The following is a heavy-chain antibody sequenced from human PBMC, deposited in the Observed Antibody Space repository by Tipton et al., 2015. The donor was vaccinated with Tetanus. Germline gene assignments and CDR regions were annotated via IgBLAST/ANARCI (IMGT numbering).Heavy chain of an antibody. Sequence: QLVQSGAEVKKPGASVKVSCKASGYTFTGYYMHWVRQAPGQGLEWMGWINPNSGGTNYAQKFQGWVTMTRDTSISTAYMELSRLRSDDTAVYYCARARPDIVATTAYCGGDCSPGWFDPWGQGTLVTVSS. V-gene: IGHV1-2*04. J-gene: IGHJ5*02. CDR3: ARARPDIVATTAYCGGDCSPGWFDP. CDR1: GYTFTGYY. D-gene: IGHD2-21*02. CDR2: INPNSGGT.